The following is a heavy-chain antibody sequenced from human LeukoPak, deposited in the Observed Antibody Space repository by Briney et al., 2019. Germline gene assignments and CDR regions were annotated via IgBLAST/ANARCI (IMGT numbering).Heavy chain of an antibody. J-gene: IGHJ4*02. CDR3: ARGQWLDNY. Sequence: PSESLSLTCAVYGASFSGFHWSWIRRPPGKGLEWIGEINHSGSTNYNPSLKSRVTISVDTSKNQFSLKLSSVTAADTAVYYCARGQWLDNYWGQGTLVTVSS. CDR2: INHSGST. D-gene: IGHD6-19*01. CDR1: GASFSGFH. V-gene: IGHV4-34*01.